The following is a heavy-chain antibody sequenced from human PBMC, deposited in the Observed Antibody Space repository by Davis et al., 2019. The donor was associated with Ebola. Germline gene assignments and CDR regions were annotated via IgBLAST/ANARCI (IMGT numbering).Heavy chain of an antibody. CDR2: INHSGST. Sequence: GSLRLSCAVYGGSFSGYYWSWIRQPPGKGLEWIGEINHSGSTNYNPSLKSRVTISVDTSKNQFSLKLSSVTAADTAVYYCARLRIVGATLRYYFDYWGQGTLVTVSS. V-gene: IGHV4-34*01. D-gene: IGHD1-26*01. J-gene: IGHJ4*02. CDR3: ARLRIVGATLRYYFDY. CDR1: GGSFSGYY.